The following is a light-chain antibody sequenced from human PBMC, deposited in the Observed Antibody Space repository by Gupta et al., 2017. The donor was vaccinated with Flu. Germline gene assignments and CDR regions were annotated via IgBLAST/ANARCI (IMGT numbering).Light chain of an antibody. CDR3: QQDDQYPLT. J-gene: IGKJ3*01. Sequence: DIEMTQSPPTLSAAVGDRVTITCRASQNIKRWLAWYQQKPGNAPSLLIYKASTLEAGVPSRFNGGASGTEFVLSIAELHPHDVATYYCQQDDQYPLTFGAGTAVEIK. V-gene: IGKV1-5*03. CDR2: KAS. CDR1: QNIKRW.